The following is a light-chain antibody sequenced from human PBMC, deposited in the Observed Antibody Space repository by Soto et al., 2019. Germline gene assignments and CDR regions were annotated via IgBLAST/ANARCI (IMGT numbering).Light chain of an antibody. Sequence: QTVVTQPPSASVTPGQRVTISCSGSSSNIGSNTVNWYQQLPGTAPKLLIYSNNQRPSGVPDRFSGSKSGTSASLAISGLQSEDEADYYCAAWDDSLNIVVFGERTKRTVI. CDR1: SSNIGSNT. V-gene: IGLV1-44*01. J-gene: IGLJ2*01. CDR2: SNN. CDR3: AAWDDSLNIVV.